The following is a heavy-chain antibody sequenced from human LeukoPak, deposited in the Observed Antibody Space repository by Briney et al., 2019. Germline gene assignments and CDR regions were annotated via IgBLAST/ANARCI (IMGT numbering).Heavy chain of an antibody. V-gene: IGHV3-21*01. D-gene: IGHD3-10*01. CDR1: GFTFSSYS. CDR2: ISSSSSYI. CDR3: ARDMDPTMVRGVHYFDY. J-gene: IGHJ4*02. Sequence: GGSLRLSCAASGFTFSSYSTNWVRQAPGKGLEWVSSISSSSSYIYYADSVKGRFTISRDNAKNSLYLQMNSLRAEDTAVYYCARDMDPTMVRGVHYFDYWGQGTLVTVSS.